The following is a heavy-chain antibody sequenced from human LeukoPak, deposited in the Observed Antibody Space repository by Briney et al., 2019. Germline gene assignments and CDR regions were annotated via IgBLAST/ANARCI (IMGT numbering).Heavy chain of an antibody. V-gene: IGHV4-38-2*02. CDR2: IYYSGTT. Sequence: SETLSLTCTVSGYSITSGYYWSWIRQPPGEGLEWIGIIYYSGTTYFNSSLKSRLTISVERSKNHFSLKLSSLTVADTALYYFARVYSSTYNWFDTWGQGIQVTVSS. D-gene: IGHD6-19*01. J-gene: IGHJ5*02. CDR1: GYSITSGYY. CDR3: ARVYSSTYNWFDT.